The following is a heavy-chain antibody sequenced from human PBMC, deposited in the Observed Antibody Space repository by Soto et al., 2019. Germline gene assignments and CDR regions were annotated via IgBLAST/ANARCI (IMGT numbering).Heavy chain of an antibody. J-gene: IGHJ4*02. D-gene: IGHD3-3*01. CDR1: GYTFTSYG. CDR3: ARDALRFLEWLSAEFDY. Sequence: ASVKVSCKASGYTFTSYGISWVRQAPGQGLEWMGWISAYNGNTNYAQKLQGRITMTTDTSTSTAYMELRSLRSDDTAVYYCARDALRFLEWLSAEFDYWGQGTLVTVSS. V-gene: IGHV1-18*01. CDR2: ISAYNGNT.